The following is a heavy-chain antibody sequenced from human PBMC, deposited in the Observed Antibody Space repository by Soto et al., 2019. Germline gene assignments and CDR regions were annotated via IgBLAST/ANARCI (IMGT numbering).Heavy chain of an antibody. CDR2: INHSGST. CDR1: GGSFSGYY. J-gene: IGHJ4*02. V-gene: IGHV4-34*01. D-gene: IGHD3-10*01. CDR3: ARVSQGSGSYLDY. Sequence: SETLSLTCAVYGGSFSGYYWSWIRQPPGKGLGWIGEINHSGSTNYNPSLKSRVTISVDTSKNQFSLKLSSVTAADTAVYYCARVSQGSGSYLDYWGQGTLVTVSS.